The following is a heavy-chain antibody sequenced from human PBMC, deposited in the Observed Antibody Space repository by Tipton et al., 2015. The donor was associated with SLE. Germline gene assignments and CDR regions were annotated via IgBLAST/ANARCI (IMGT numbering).Heavy chain of an antibody. D-gene: IGHD2-15*01. Sequence: TLSLTCAVYGGSFSGYYWNWIRHPPGKGLEWIGEINHSGSTNYNPSLKSRVTISVDTSKNQFSLKLSSVTAADTAVYYCARGIGGFDIWGQGTMVTVSS. V-gene: IGHV4-34*09. J-gene: IGHJ3*02. CDR1: GGSFSGYY. CDR2: INHSGST. CDR3: ARGIGGFDI.